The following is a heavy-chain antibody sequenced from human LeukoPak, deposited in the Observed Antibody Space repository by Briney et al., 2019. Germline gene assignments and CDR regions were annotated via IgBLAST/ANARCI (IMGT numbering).Heavy chain of an antibody. J-gene: IGHJ4*02. Sequence: VGSLRLSCAASGFTFSSYAMSWVRQAPGKGLEWVSVIYKDGSTYYADSVKGRFTISRDNSKNTVYLQMNSLRAEDTAVYYCARGYCSGRSCYMWYSDYWGQGTLVTVSS. CDR3: ARGYCSGRSCYMWYSDY. V-gene: IGHV3-53*01. CDR1: GFTFSSYA. D-gene: IGHD2-15*01. CDR2: IYKDGST.